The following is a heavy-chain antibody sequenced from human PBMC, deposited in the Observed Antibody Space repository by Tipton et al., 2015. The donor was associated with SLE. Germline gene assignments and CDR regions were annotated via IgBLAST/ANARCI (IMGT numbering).Heavy chain of an antibody. Sequence: TLSLTCTVSGGSLSSDDYFWNWIRQHPGKGLEWIGYIYYTGNTNYNPSLKSRVTISIDASKKHFSLKLTSVTAADTARYYCASAPTDFWSSYYDFWGQGILVTVSS. CDR1: GGSLSSDDYF. D-gene: IGHD3-3*01. CDR3: ASAPTDFWSSYYDF. CDR2: IYYTGNT. V-gene: IGHV4-61*03. J-gene: IGHJ4*02.